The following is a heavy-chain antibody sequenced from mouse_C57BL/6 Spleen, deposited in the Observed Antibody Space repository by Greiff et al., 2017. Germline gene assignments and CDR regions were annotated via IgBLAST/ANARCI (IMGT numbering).Heavy chain of an antibody. CDR1: GYAFSSYW. J-gene: IGHJ3*01. Sequence: QVQLQQSGAELVKPGASVKISCKASGYAFSSYWMHWVKQRPGTGLEWIGQIYPGDGDTNYNGQFKGKATLTADKSSSTAYMQLSSLTSEDSAVYFCARSRDSAWFDYWGQGTLVTVSA. CDR3: ARSRDSAWFDY. V-gene: IGHV1-80*01. CDR2: IYPGDGDT.